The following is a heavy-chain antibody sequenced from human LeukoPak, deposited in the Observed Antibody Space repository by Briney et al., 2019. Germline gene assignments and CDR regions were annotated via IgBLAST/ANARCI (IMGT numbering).Heavy chain of an antibody. Sequence: PGGSLRLSCAASGFNFDNYGMTWVRQAPGKGLEWVSVINWNGGSTSYADSGRGRFTISRDNVKNSLYLQMNSLRAEDTALYHCARGNYYYYCYMDVWGKGTTVTVSS. J-gene: IGHJ6*03. CDR2: INWNGGST. CDR1: GFNFDNYG. CDR3: ARGNYYYYCYMDV. V-gene: IGHV3-20*01.